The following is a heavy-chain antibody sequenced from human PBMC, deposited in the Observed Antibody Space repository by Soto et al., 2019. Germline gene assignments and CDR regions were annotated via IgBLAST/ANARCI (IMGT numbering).Heavy chain of an antibody. CDR1: GASMNNYY. CDR2: MSSSGCS. Sequence: SETLSLTCSVSGASMNNYYGRWVRQPPGRGLEWIGYMSSSGCSNSNSSLKSRVRISVDTSKNKFSLKLSSVTAADTAVYYCVRSGHTFGGVMWGLGTLVTVSS. J-gene: IGHJ4*02. V-gene: IGHV4-59*01. CDR3: VRSGHTFGGVM. D-gene: IGHD3-16*01.